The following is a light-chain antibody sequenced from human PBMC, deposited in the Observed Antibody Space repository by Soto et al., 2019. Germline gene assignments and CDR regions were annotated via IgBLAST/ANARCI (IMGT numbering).Light chain of an antibody. CDR1: SSDVGSHNL. CDR2: EVS. V-gene: IGLV2-23*02. J-gene: IGLJ7*01. Sequence: QSALTRPASVSGSPGQSITISCTGTSSDVGSHNLVSWYQQHPGQAPKLMIYEVSKRPVGVSARFSASKSGNAASLTISGLQAADEADYYCCSYGGSRAVFGGGTQLTVL. CDR3: CSYGGSRAV.